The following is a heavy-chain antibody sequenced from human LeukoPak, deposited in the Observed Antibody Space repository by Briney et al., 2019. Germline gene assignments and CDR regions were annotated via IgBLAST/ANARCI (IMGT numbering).Heavy chain of an antibody. CDR3: ARRDSSGLRG. CDR1: GGSFSGYY. J-gene: IGHJ4*02. CDR2: INHSGST. D-gene: IGHD3-22*01. V-gene: IGHV4-34*01. Sequence: SETLSLTCAVYGGSFSGYYWSWIRQPPGKGLEWIGEINHSGSTNYNPSLKSRVTISVDTSKNQFSLKLSSVTAADTAVYYCARRDSSGLRGWGQGTLVTVSS.